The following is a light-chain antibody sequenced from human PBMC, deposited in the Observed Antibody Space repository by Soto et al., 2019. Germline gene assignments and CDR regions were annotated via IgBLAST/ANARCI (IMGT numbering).Light chain of an antibody. CDR1: HSVSSSY. CDR2: GTS. CDR3: QHYGSSPPSWT. Sequence: EIVLRQSPGTLSLSPAERATLSCRASHSVSSSYLAWYQQKPGQAPRLLIYGTSSRATGIPDRFSGSGSGTDFTLTITRLEPEDFAVYYCQHYGSSPPSWTFGQGTKVEIK. V-gene: IGKV3-20*01. J-gene: IGKJ1*01.